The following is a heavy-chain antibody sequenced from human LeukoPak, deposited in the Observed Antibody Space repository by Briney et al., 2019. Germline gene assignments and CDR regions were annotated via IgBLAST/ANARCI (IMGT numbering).Heavy chain of an antibody. CDR1: GGTFSSYA. CDR2: IIPIFGTA. J-gene: IGHJ4*02. V-gene: IGHV1-69*05. CDR3: ARGGDHGYYYPPGVY. D-gene: IGHD3-22*01. Sequence: SVKVSCKAPGGTFSSYAISWVRQAPGQGLEWMGGIIPIFGTANYAQKFQGRVTITTDESTSTAYMELSSLRSEDTAVYYCARGGDHGYYYPPGVYWGQGTLVTVSS.